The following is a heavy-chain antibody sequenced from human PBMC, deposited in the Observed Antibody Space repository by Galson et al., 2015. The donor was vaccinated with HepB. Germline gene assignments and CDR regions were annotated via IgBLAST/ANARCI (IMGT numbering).Heavy chain of an antibody. D-gene: IGHD6-13*01. CDR3: ARLDRPQQLVPRYWYFDL. CDR2: ISSSSSYI. J-gene: IGHJ2*01. Sequence: SLRLSCAASGFTFSSYSMNWVRQAPGKGLEWVSSISSSSSYIYYADSVKGRFTISRDNAKNSLYLQMNSLRAEDTAVYYCARLDRPQQLVPRYWYFDLWGRGTLVTVSS. CDR1: GFTFSSYS. V-gene: IGHV3-21*01.